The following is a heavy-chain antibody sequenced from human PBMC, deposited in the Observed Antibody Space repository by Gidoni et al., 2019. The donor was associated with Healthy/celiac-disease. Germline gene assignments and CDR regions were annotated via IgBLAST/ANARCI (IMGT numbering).Heavy chain of an antibody. CDR2: IYYSGST. D-gene: IGHD6-19*01. Sequence: QVQLQESGPGLVKPSQTLSLTCTVSAGPISSGDYYWTWIRQPPGKGLEWIGDIYYSGSTYYNPSLKSRVTISVDTSKNQFSLKLSSVTAADTAVYYCARELDSSGWYDYWGQGTLVTVSS. V-gene: IGHV4-30-4*01. J-gene: IGHJ4*02. CDR3: ARELDSSGWYDY. CDR1: AGPISSGDYY.